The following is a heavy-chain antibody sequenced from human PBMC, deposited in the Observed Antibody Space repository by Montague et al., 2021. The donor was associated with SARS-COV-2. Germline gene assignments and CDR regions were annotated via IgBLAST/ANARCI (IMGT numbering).Heavy chain of an antibody. CDR3: ARRSYGILTGYSTPNWFDP. D-gene: IGHD3-9*01. CDR2: IYYSVST. CDR1: GGSISSSSYY. V-gene: IGHV4-39*01. Sequence: SETLSLTCTVSGGSISSSSYYWGWIRQPPGKGLEWIGSIYYSVSTYFNPSLKSRVTISVDTSKNQFSLKLCSVTAADAAVYYCARRSYGILTGYSTPNWFDPWDQGTLVTVSS. J-gene: IGHJ5*02.